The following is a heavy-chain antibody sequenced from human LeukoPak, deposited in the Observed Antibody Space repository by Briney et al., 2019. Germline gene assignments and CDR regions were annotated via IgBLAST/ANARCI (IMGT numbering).Heavy chain of an antibody. CDR1: GFTFSNYC. Sequence: GGSLRLSCAASGFTFSNYCMSWVRQAPGEGREWVANTNQDGNEKYYVDSVKGRFTISRDNAKNSLYLQMNSLRAEDTAVYYCERGDGFSGDYWGQGTLVIVSS. J-gene: IGHJ4*02. V-gene: IGHV3-7*04. D-gene: IGHD5-24*01. CDR2: TNQDGNEK. CDR3: ERGDGFSGDY.